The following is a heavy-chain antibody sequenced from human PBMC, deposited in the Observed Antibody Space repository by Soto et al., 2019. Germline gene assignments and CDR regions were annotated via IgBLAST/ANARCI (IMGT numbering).Heavy chain of an antibody. CDR2: TYYRSKWYN. CDR1: GDSVSSNSAA. V-gene: IGHV6-1*01. Sequence: SQTLSLTCVISGDSVSSNSAAWNWIRQSPSRGLEWLGRTYYRSKWYNDYAVSVKSRITINPDTSKNQFSLQLNSVTPEDTAVYYCARLGDCSSTSCQDYSYYGMDVWGQGTTVTVSS. CDR3: ARLGDCSSTSCQDYSYYGMDV. J-gene: IGHJ6*02. D-gene: IGHD2-2*01.